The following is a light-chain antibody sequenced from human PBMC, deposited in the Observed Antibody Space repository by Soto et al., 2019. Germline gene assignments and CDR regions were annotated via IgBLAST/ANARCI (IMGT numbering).Light chain of an antibody. J-gene: IGKJ2*02. Sequence: ELVLTQSPGTLSLSPGDSVTLSCRASQSVRGSYLAWYQQKPGQAPRLLIYGASSRATGIPGRFSGSGSGTDFTLTITRLEPDDFAVYYCRHYDSSVCTFGRGSKLEIK. CDR3: RHYDSSVCT. CDR2: GAS. V-gene: IGKV3-20*01. CDR1: QSVRGSY.